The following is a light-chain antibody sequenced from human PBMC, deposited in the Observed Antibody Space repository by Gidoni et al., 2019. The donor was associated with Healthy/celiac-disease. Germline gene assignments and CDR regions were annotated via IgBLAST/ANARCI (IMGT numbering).Light chain of an antibody. Sequence: DIQLTQSPSSLSASVGDRVTITCRASQSSSSYLNWYQQKPGKAPKLLIYAASSLQSGVPSRFSGSGSGTDFTLTISSLQPEDFATYYWQQSYSTPLFGQXTKLEIK. V-gene: IGKV1-39*01. CDR2: AAS. CDR3: QQSYSTPL. J-gene: IGKJ2*01. CDR1: QSSSSY.